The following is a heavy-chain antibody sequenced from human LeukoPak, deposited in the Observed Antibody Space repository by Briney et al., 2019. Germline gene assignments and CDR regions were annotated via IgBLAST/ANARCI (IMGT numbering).Heavy chain of an antibody. CDR3: ARGGSYGGAFDY. CDR1: GYSISSGYY. V-gene: IGHV4-38-2*02. D-gene: IGHD1-26*01. J-gene: IGHJ4*02. Sequence: SETLSLTCTVSGYSISSGYYWGWIRQPPGKGLEWIGSIYHSGSTYYNPSLKSRVTISADTSKNQFSLKLSSVTAADTAVYYCARGGSYGGAFDYWGQGTLVTVSS. CDR2: IYHSGST.